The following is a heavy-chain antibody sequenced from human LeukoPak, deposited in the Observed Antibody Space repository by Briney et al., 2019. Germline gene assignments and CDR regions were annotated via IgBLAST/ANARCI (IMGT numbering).Heavy chain of an antibody. CDR3: AKTLIFGVVKGGGFDY. Sequence: GGSLRLSCAASGFTFSSYAMSWVRQAPGKGLEWVSAISGSGGSTYYADSVKGRFTISRDNSKNTLYLQMNSLRAEDTAVYYCAKTLIFGVVKGGGFDYWGQGTLVTVSS. CDR2: ISGSGGST. J-gene: IGHJ4*02. D-gene: IGHD3-3*01. V-gene: IGHV3-23*01. CDR1: GFTFSSYA.